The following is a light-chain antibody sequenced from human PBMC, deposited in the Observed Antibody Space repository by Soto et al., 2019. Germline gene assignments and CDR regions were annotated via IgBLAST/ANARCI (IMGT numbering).Light chain of an antibody. J-gene: IGKJ2*01. Sequence: EIVLTQSPGTLPLSPGERATLSCRASQSVSSNYLVWYQQKPGQAPRPLIYGASSRATGIPDRFSGSGSGTDFTLTISGLEPEDFAVYYCQQYANSPFTFGRGTKLEIK. CDR2: GAS. CDR1: QSVSSNY. V-gene: IGKV3-20*01. CDR3: QQYANSPFT.